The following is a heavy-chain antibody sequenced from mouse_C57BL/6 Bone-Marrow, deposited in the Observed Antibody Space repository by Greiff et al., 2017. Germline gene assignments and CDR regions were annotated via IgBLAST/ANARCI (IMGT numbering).Heavy chain of an antibody. Sequence: EVKLMESGGGLVQPGESLKLSCESNEYEFPSHDMSWVRKTPEKRLELVAAINSDGGSTYYPDTMERRFIISRDNTKKTLYLQMSSLRSEDTALYYCARHGDYSKSDAMEYWGQGTSVTVSS. J-gene: IGHJ4*01. CDR2: INSDGGST. V-gene: IGHV5-2*01. D-gene: IGHD2-5*01. CDR3: ARHGDYSKSDAMEY. CDR1: EYEFPSHD.